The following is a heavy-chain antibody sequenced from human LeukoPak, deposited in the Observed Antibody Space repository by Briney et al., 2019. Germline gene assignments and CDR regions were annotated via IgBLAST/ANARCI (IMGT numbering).Heavy chain of an antibody. J-gene: IGHJ3*02. Sequence: ASVKVSCKASGYTFTSYGISWVRQAPGQGLEWMGWISAHNGNTNYAQKLRGRVTMTTDTSTSTAYVELSSLRSEDTAVYYCARVGHSYGYHFHVSMYAFDIWGQGTMVTVSS. V-gene: IGHV1-18*01. CDR3: ARVGHSYGYHFHVSMYAFDI. D-gene: IGHD5-18*01. CDR2: ISAHNGNT. CDR1: GYTFTSYG.